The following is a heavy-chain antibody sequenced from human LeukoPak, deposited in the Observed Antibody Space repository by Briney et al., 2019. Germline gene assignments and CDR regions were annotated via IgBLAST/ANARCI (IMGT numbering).Heavy chain of an antibody. CDR3: ARTLGSSSRPFDN. J-gene: IGHJ4*02. CDR2: IYYSGST. D-gene: IGHD6-6*01. V-gene: IGHV4-39*01. CDR1: GGSISSSSYY. Sequence: PSETLSLTCTVSGGSISSSSYYWGWIRQPPGKGLEWIGSIYYSGSTYYNPSLKSRVTISVDTSENQFSLKLSSVTAADTAVYYCARTLGSSSRPFDNWGQGTLVTVSS.